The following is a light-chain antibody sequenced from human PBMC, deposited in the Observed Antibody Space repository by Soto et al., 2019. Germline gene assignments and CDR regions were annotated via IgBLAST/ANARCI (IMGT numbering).Light chain of an antibody. CDR2: DAS. CDR3: QHYITYSST. Sequence: DIQMTQSPSTLSASVGDRVTITCRASQSISGRLAWYQQKPGKAPKLLIYDASKLESVLPSRFSGSGSETEFTLAITSLQPDDVANYSCQHYITYSSTFGQGTKLEIK. V-gene: IGKV1-5*01. J-gene: IGKJ2*01. CDR1: QSISGR.